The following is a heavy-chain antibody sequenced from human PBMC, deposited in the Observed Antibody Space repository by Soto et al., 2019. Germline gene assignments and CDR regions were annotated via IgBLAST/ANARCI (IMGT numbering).Heavy chain of an antibody. Sequence: GGSLRLSCVVSVFPFGSNAMSWVRQAPGKGLEWVSGLSNTGRRTSYADSVKGRFNISRDNSENTVYLQMNSLRVEDTAVYYCATEMGATQGPFDNWGQGTLVTVSS. D-gene: IGHD1-26*01. V-gene: IGHV3-23*01. J-gene: IGHJ4*02. CDR2: LSNTGRRT. CDR1: VFPFGSNA. CDR3: ATEMGATQGPFDN.